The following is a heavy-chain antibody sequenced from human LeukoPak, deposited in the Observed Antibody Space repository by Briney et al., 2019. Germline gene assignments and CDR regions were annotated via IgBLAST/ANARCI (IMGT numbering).Heavy chain of an antibody. CDR3: ATDLYYDSSGSFDY. CDR1: GFTFDDYA. J-gene: IGHJ4*02. V-gene: IGHV3-9*01. Sequence: PGGSLRLSCAASGFTFDDYAMHWVRQAPGKGLEWVSGISWNSGSIGYADSVKGRFTISRDNAKNSLYLQMNSLRAEDTALYYCATDLYYDSSGSFDYWGQGTLVTVSS. CDR2: ISWNSGSI. D-gene: IGHD3-22*01.